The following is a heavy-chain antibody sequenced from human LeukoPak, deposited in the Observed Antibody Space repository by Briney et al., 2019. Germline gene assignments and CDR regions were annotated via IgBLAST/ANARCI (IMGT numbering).Heavy chain of an antibody. D-gene: IGHD1-1*01. V-gene: IGHV3-7*01. CDR2: IKQDGSEK. CDR1: GFTFSSYW. J-gene: IGHJ1*01. Sequence: GRSLRLSCAASGFTFSSYWMSWVRQAPGKGLEWVANIKQDGSEKYYVDSVKGRFTIPRDNAKNSLYLQMNSLRAEDTAVYYCARDYFTARYGYFQHWGQGTLVTVSS. CDR3: ARDYFTARYGYFQH.